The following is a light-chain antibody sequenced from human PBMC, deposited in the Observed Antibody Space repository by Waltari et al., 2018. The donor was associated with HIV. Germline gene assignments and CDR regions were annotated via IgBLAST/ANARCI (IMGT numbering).Light chain of an antibody. J-gene: IGKJ1*01. CDR3: QQRSNWPPWT. Sequence: DIVLTQSPATLSLSPGETATLSCRASQTIGTFLDWYQQKRGQAPRLLTHDASHRATGVPARFNASGSGTDFTLTISRLEPEDFAVYYCQQRSNWPPWTFGQGTKVEIK. CDR2: DAS. CDR1: QTIGTF. V-gene: IGKV3-11*01.